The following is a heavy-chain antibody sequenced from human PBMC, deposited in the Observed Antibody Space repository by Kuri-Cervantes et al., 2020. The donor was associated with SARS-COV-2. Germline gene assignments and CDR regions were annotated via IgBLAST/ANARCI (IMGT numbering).Heavy chain of an antibody. D-gene: IGHD6-19*01. V-gene: IGHV4-59*01. CDR3: ARGEYSSGWVYWYLDL. J-gene: IGHJ2*01. CDR1: GGSINPYY. Sequence: GSLRLSCTVSGGSINPYYWNWLRLTPGKALEWIGYVHHTGTTNYSPSLKSRLTISLDTSKSQLSLKLTSVTAADTALYYCARGEYSSGWVYWYLDLWGRGTLVTVSS. CDR2: VHHTGTT.